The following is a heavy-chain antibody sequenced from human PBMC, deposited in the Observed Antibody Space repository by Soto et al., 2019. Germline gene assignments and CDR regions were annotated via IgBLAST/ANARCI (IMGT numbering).Heavy chain of an antibody. CDR1: GGTFSAYA. CDR2: ILPLSGTS. CDR3: ARTNPTKYYDYVWGGDRREGRDV. Sequence: AASVKLSCKASGGTFSAYAISWVRQAPGHGLEWMGGILPLSGTSNYTKRFQGRVTISADKSTSTAYMELSSLRSDDTAVYYCARTNPTKYYDYVWGGDRREGRDVWGKGNTVTVSS. D-gene: IGHD3-16*02. V-gene: IGHV1-69*06. J-gene: IGHJ6*04.